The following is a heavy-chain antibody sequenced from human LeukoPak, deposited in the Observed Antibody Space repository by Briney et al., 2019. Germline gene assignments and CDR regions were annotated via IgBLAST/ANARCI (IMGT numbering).Heavy chain of an antibody. V-gene: IGHV4-39*01. D-gene: IGHD4-17*01. Sequence: SETLSLTCIVSGGSISCSSYYWGRIRQPRGKGLEWIGSIYYSGSTYYNPSLKSRVTISVDTSKNQFSLKLSSVTAADTAVYYCASNYGDYVENAFDIWGQGTMVTVSS. CDR1: GGSISCSSYY. CDR2: IYYSGST. CDR3: ASNYGDYVENAFDI. J-gene: IGHJ3*02.